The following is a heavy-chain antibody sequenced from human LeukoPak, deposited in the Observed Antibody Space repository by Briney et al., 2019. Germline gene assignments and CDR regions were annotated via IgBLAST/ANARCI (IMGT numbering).Heavy chain of an antibody. CDR2: IIPILGLA. J-gene: IGHJ4*02. Sequence: TVKVSCKASGGTFSSYAISWVRQAPGQGLEWMGRIIPILGLANYAQKFQGRVTITADKSTSTAYMELSSLRSEDTAVYYCARDGVYGDYGYWGQGTLVTVSS. D-gene: IGHD4-17*01. V-gene: IGHV1-69*04. CDR1: GGTFSSYA. CDR3: ARDGVYGDYGY.